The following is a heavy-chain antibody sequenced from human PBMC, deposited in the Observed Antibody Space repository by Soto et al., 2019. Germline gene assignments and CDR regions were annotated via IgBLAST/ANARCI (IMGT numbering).Heavy chain of an antibody. CDR3: AREVSHYYYYGMDV. CDR1: GFTFSSYS. CDR2: ISSSSSYI. V-gene: IGHV3-21*01. J-gene: IGHJ6*02. Sequence: GGSLRLSCAASGFTFSSYSMNWVRQAPGKGLEWVSSISSSSSYIYYADSVKGRFTISRDNAKNSLYLQMNSLRAEDTAVYYCAREVSHYYYYGMDVWGQGTTVTVSS. D-gene: IGHD3-10*01.